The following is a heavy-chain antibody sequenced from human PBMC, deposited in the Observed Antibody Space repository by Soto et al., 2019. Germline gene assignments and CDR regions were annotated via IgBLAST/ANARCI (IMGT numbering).Heavy chain of an antibody. CDR1: GGSIDSSVFY. D-gene: IGHD3-16*01. J-gene: IGHJ4*02. Sequence: QLQLQDSGPGLVKPSETLSLTCSVSGGSIDSSVFYWVWVRRPPGEGLEWIGSTYYGRNTYYNSSLRSRVTLSVDTSKNQFSLRLSSVTAADTAVYYCARHGHWAPLDDWGQGTLVTVSS. CDR2: TYYGRNT. V-gene: IGHV4-39*01. CDR3: ARHGHWAPLDD.